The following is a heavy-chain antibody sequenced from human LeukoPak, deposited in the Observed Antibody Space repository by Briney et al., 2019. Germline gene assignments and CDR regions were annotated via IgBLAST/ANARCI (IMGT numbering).Heavy chain of an antibody. CDR1: GYTFTGYY. CDR2: INPNSGGT. Sequence: ASVKVSCQASGYTFTGYYIHWVRQAPGQGLEWMGWINPNSGGTIYAQKFQGRVTTTRDTSISTAYMELSRLKSDDTAVYYCARVHTALVTFDFWGQGTLVTVSS. D-gene: IGHD5-18*01. V-gene: IGHV1-2*02. J-gene: IGHJ4*02. CDR3: ARVHTALVTFDF.